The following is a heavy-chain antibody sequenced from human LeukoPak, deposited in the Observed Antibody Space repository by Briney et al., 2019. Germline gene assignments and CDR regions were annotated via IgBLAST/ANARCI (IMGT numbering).Heavy chain of an antibody. V-gene: IGHV3-30*18. Sequence: GGSLILSCAASGFTFSSYGMHWVRQAPGKGLEWVAVISYDGSNKYYADSVKGRFTISRDNSKNTLYLQMNSLRAEDTAVYYCAKVSLLRYFDWLSRFDPWGQGTLVTVSS. CDR1: GFTFSSYG. CDR2: ISYDGSNK. J-gene: IGHJ5*02. D-gene: IGHD3-9*01. CDR3: AKVSLLRYFDWLSRFDP.